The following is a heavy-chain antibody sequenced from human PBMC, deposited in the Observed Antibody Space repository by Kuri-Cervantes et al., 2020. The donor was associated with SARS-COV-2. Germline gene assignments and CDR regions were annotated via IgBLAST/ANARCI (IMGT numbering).Heavy chain of an antibody. J-gene: IGHJ5*02. CDR2: MNPNSGNT. CDR3: ARGTTIFGVAIWFGP. D-gene: IGHD3-3*01. Sequence: ASVKVSCKASGYTFTSYGINWVRQATGQGLEWMGWMNPNSGNTGYAQKFQGRVTITRNTSISTAYMELSSLRSEDTAVYYCARGTTIFGVAIWFGPWGQGTLVTVSS. CDR1: GYTFTSYG. V-gene: IGHV1-8*03.